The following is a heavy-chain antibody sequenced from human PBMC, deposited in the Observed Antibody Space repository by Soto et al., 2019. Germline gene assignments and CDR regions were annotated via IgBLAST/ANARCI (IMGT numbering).Heavy chain of an antibody. CDR3: QKHIYAGDYDGVPDY. V-gene: IGHV3-30*18. CDR2: ISYDGSNK. D-gene: IGHD4-17*01. J-gene: IGHJ4*02. Sequence: GGSLRLSCAASGFTFSSYGMHWVRQAPGKGLEWVAVISYDGSNKYYADSVKGRFTISRDNSKNTLYLQMNSLRAEDTAVYYCQKHIYAGDYDGVPDYWGQGTLVTVS. CDR1: GFTFSSYG.